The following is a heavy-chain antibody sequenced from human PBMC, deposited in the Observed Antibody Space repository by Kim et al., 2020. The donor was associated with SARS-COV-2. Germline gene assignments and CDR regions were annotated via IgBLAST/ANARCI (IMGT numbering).Heavy chain of an antibody. CDR2: IYYSGST. V-gene: IGHV4-59*01. CDR1: GGSISSYY. D-gene: IGHD2-2*01. CDR3: ARAYRYCSSTSSYSYYYGMDV. J-gene: IGHJ6*02. Sequence: SETLSLTCTVSGGSISSYYWSWIRQPPGKGLEWIGYIYYSGSTNYNPSLKSRVTISVDTSKNQFSLKLSSVTAADTAVYYCARAYRYCSSTSSYSYYYGMDVWGQGTTVTVSS.